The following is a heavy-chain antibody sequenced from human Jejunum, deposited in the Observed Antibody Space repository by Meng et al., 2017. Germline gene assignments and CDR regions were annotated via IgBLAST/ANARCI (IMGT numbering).Heavy chain of an antibody. V-gene: IGHV4-31*03. Sequence: LRLSCTVSGGSISSGTYYWSWIRQLPGKGLEWIGYIHYSGNAYYNPSLKSRVTISVDTSKDQFSLKLNSVTAADTAVYYCAGDGGDTTGYYLDYWGQGTLVTVSS. J-gene: IGHJ4*02. CDR2: IHYSGNA. CDR1: GGSISSGTYY. D-gene: IGHD3-22*01. CDR3: AGDGGDTTGYYLDY.